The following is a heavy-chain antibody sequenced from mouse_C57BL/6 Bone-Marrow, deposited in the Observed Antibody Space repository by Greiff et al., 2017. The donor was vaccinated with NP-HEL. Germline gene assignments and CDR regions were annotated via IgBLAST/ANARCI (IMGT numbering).Heavy chain of an antibody. Sequence: EVKLLVSGRVFLQPGGSLKLSCAASGFTFSSYAMSWVRQTPEKRLEWVATISDGGSYTYYQDNVQGRFTISRDNAKNNLYLQMSHLKSEDTAMYYCARAPTGTGDYWGQGTTLTVSS. CDR2: ISDGGSYT. CDR1: GFTFSSYA. D-gene: IGHD4-1*02. CDR3: ARAPTGTGDY. V-gene: IGHV5-4*03. J-gene: IGHJ2*01.